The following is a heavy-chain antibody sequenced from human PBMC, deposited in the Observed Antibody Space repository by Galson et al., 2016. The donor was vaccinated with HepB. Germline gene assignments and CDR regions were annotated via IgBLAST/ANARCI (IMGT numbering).Heavy chain of an antibody. D-gene: IGHD1-26*01. CDR3: AKVVGVTTWGYFDY. CDR2: ISESGGNT. J-gene: IGHJ4*02. Sequence: SLRLSCAASGFSFSNYDMSWVRQPPGKGLEWVSAISESGGNTYYADSVKGRFTISRDNSKNTLYRQMSSLRAEDTALYYCAKVVGVTTWGYFDYWGQGTLVTVSS. CDR1: GFSFSNYD. V-gene: IGHV3-23*01.